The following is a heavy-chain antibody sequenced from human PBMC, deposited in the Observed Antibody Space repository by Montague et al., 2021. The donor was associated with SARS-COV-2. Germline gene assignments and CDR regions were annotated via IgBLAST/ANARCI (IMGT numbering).Heavy chain of an antibody. CDR3: AKDRTFYDILTGYLTAWDFDD. V-gene: IGHV3-23*01. CDR2: ISVSGGST. J-gene: IGHJ4*02. Sequence: SLRLSCAASGFTFSTYDTSWVRQAPGKGLEWVSAISVSGGSTYYADSVKGRFTISRDNSKNTLYLQMDSLRAEDTAVYYCAKDRTFYDILTGYLTAWDFDDWGQGTLVTVSS. D-gene: IGHD3-9*01. CDR1: GFTFSTYD.